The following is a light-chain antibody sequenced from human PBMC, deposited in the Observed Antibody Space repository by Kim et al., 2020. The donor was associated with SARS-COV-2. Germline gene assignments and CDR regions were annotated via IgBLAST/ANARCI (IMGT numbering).Light chain of an antibody. J-gene: IGKJ1*01. V-gene: IGKV1-39*01. CDR3: QQSYSMRT. Sequence: DIQMTQSPSSLSASVGDRVIITCRASQSISSYLNWYQQKPGKAPKFLIYAASSLQSGVPSRFSGSGSGTDFTLTISSLQPEDFATYYCQQSYSMRTFGQGTKVDIK. CDR1: QSISSY. CDR2: AAS.